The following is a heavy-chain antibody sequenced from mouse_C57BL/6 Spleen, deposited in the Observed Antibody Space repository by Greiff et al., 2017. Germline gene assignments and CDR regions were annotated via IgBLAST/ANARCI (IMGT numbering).Heavy chain of an antibody. J-gene: IGHJ4*01. CDR2: IYPGAGGT. Sequence: QVQLQQSGPELVKPGASVKISCKASGYAFSSSWMNWVKQRPGKGLEWIGRIYPGAGGTNYNGKFKGKATLNADKSPSTAYMQLSSLTTEDSAVYFFASGKRDYSATDYWGQGTSVTVSS. CDR3: ASGKRDYSATDY. CDR1: GYAFSSSW. V-gene: IGHV1-82*01.